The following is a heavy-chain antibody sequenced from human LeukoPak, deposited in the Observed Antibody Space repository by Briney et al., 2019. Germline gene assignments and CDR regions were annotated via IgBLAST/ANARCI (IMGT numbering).Heavy chain of an antibody. Sequence: GSSVKIPCKASGGTFSSYAISWVRQAPGQGLEWMGGIIPIFGTTNYAQKFQGRVSITADESTSTAYMELSSLRSEDTAVYYCARGMVRGVIITSEMYFDYWGQRTLVTVSS. J-gene: IGHJ4*02. D-gene: IGHD3-10*01. CDR2: IIPIFGTT. V-gene: IGHV1-69*01. CDR1: GGTFSSYA. CDR3: ARGMVRGVIITSEMYFDY.